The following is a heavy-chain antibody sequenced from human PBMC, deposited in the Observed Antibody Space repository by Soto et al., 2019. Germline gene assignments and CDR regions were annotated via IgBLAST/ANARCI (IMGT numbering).Heavy chain of an antibody. J-gene: IGHJ4*02. V-gene: IGHV1-69*01. Sequence: QVQLVQSGAEVKKPGSSVKVSCKASGGTFRSYAISWVRQAPGQGLEWMGGIIPIFGTSNYAQKFQGRVTITADEYTSTAYMELSRLRSEDTAVYDCASWCRYFDWLPQGPGHLGQGNLVHVSS. CDR1: GGTFRSYA. CDR2: IIPIFGTS. CDR3: ASWCRYFDWLPQGPGH. D-gene: IGHD3-9*01.